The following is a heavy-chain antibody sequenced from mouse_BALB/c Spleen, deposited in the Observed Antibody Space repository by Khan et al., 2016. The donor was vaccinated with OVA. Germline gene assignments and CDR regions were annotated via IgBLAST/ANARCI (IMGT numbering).Heavy chain of an antibody. J-gene: IGHJ3*01. CDR1: GYTFTDFA. D-gene: IGHD1-3*01. Sequence: QVQLQQSGAELVRPGVSVRISCKGSGYTFTDFAMHWVKQSHAKSLEWLGVISTYYGDVDYNHKFRDKATMTVDKSSSTAYMELAGPTSEDSAIYYCVRGSGKSRFAYWGQGTLVTVSA. CDR3: VRGSGKSRFAY. CDR2: ISTYYGDV. V-gene: IGHV1S137*01.